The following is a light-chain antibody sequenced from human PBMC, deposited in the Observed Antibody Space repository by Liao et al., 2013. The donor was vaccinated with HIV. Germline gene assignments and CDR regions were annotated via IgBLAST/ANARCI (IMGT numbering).Light chain of an antibody. CDR1: NIGSKS. Sequence: SYVLTQPPSVSVAPGKTARITCGGNNIGSKSVHWYQQKPGQAPVVVIYYDSDRPSGIPERISGSKSGNTATLTISRVEAGDEADYHCQVWDSSSDHWVFGGGTKLTVL. CDR2: YDS. J-gene: IGLJ3*02. V-gene: IGLV3-21*04. CDR3: QVWDSSSDHWV.